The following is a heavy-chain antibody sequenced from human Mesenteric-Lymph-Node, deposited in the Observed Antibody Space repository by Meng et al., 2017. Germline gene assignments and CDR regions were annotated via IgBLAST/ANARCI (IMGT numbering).Heavy chain of an antibody. CDR1: GDPIRSDIW. CDR2: VYHRWDP. CDR3: ARSWVTTGLFDS. Sequence: ASSPAMVQTPGPMFLPCTVSGDPIRSDIWWRWVRQPPGKRLEWIGDVYHRWDPTYNPSLKSRVVISVDRSKKQFSLNLSSVTAADTAVYYCARSWVTTGLFDSWGQGTLVTVSS. V-gene: IGHV4-4*03. J-gene: IGHJ4*02. D-gene: IGHD4-17*01.